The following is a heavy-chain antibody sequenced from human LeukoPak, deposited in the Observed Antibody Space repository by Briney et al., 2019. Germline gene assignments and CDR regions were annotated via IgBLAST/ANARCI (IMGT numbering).Heavy chain of an antibody. CDR2: ISGSGDST. D-gene: IGHD2-8*02. Sequence: GGSLRLSCAVSGFTFSTYAMNWVRQAPGKGLEWVSSISGSGDSTYYADSVKGRFSISRDNSKHTLYLQMNSLRDEDAAVYHCTRVQAGRSGLMDVWGRGTTVTVSS. CDR1: GFTFSTYA. CDR3: TRVQAGRSGLMDV. V-gene: IGHV3-23*01. J-gene: IGHJ6*02.